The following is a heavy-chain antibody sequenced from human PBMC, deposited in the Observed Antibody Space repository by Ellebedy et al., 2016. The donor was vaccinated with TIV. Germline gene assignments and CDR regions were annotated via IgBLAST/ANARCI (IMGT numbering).Heavy chain of an antibody. J-gene: IGHJ4*02. D-gene: IGHD2-21*02. CDR1: GGTFSSYA. CDR2: IIPIFGTA. CDR3: AREVCSGGDCYVDY. V-gene: IGHV1-69*13. Sequence: SVKVSCXASGGTFSSYAISWVRQAPGQGLEWMGGIIPIFGTANYAQKFQGRVTITADESTSTAYMELSSLRSEDTAVYYCAREVCSGGDCYVDYWGQGTLVTVSS.